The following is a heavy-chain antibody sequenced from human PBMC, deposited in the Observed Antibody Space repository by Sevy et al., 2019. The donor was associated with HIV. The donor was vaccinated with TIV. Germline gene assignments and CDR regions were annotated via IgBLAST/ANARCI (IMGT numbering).Heavy chain of an antibody. CDR1: GFTFSGSA. CDR3: TNSESGWYDAFDI. Sequence: GSLRLSCAASGFTFSGSAMHWVRQAPRKGLEWVSRIRSKANSYATAYAASVKGRFTISRDDSKNTAYLQMNSLKTEDTAVYYCTNSESGWYDAFDIWGQGTMVTVSS. V-gene: IGHV3-73*01. CDR2: IRSKANSYAT. J-gene: IGHJ3*02. D-gene: IGHD6-19*01.